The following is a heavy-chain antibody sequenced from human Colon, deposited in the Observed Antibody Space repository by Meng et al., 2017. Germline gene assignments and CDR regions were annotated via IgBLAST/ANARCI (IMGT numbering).Heavy chain of an antibody. CDR2: INTDGSTT. V-gene: IGHV3-74*01. D-gene: IGHD1-26*01. CDR3: VGPNSGIYWEYFQH. J-gene: IGHJ1*01. CDR1: GFTFSSHW. Sequence: VPLVESGGCLVQPGGSLRLSCAASGFTFSSHWMHWVRQAPGKGLVWVSRINTDGSTTYYADSVKGRFTVSRDNAKNTLYLQMNSLRDEDTAVYYCVGPNSGIYWEYFQHWGQGTLVTVSS.